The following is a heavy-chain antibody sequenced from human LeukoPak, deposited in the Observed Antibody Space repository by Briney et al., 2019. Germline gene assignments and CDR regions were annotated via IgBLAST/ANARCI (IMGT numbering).Heavy chain of an antibody. CDR2: ISSGSSGGVT. CDR3: AKGGWGVPTARGLDY. Sequence: PGGSLRLSCAASGFTFSSYAMSWVRQTPGKGLEWVSGISSGSSGGVTYYADSVKGRFTISRDNSKNTLYLQMDSLGAEDSAVFYCAKGGWGVPTARGLDYWGQGTLVTVS. V-gene: IGHV3-23*01. D-gene: IGHD2-2*01. J-gene: IGHJ4*02. CDR1: GFTFSSYA.